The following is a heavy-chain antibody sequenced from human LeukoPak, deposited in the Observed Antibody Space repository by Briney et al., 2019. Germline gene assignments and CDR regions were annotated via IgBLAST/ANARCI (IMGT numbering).Heavy chain of an antibody. CDR2: IGGRDGST. D-gene: IGHD3-10*01. CDR3: AKGHYYGSGSLDY. CDR1: GFTFSSYG. V-gene: IGHV3-23*01. J-gene: IGHJ4*02. Sequence: GSLRLSCAASGFTFSSYGMSWVRQAPGKGLEWVSAIGGRDGSTYYADSVKGRFTISRDNSKNTLYVQMNSLRAEDTAVYYCAKGHYYGSGSLDYWGQGTLVTVSS.